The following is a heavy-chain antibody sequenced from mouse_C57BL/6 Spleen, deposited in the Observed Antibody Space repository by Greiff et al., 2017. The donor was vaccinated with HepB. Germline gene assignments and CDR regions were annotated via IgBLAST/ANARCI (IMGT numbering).Heavy chain of an antibody. V-gene: IGHV1-64*01. Sequence: QVQLQHPGAELVKPGASVKLSCKASGYTFTSYWMHWVKQRPGQGLEWIGMIHPNSGSTNYNEKFKSKATLTVDKSSSTAYMQLSSLTSEDSAVYYCARRITTVVDYFDYWGRGTTLTVSS. CDR1: GYTFTSYW. CDR3: ARRITTVVDYFDY. J-gene: IGHJ2*01. D-gene: IGHD1-1*01. CDR2: IHPNSGST.